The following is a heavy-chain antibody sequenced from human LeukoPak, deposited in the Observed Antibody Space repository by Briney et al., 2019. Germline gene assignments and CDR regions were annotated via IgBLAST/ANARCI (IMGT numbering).Heavy chain of an antibody. CDR1: GYTSTSYS. Sequence: GASVKVSCKASGYTSTSYSKYTIHWVRQAPGKRLEWMGWINAGIGETRYSQKFPGRVPFTGATSANTVYMELNSLISEDTAVYYCARDSDTSDWAWVYWGQGTLVTVSS. V-gene: IGHV1-3*01. CDR3: ARDSDTSDWAWVY. CDR2: INAGIGET. J-gene: IGHJ4*02. D-gene: IGHD6-19*01.